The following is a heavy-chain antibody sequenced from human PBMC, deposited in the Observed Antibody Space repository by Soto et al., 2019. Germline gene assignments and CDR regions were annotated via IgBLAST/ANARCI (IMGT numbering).Heavy chain of an antibody. J-gene: IGHJ6*02. V-gene: IGHV3-23*01. Sequence: EVQLLESGGGLVQPGGSLRLSCAASGFTFSSYAMSWVRQAPGKGLEWVSAISGSGGSTCYADSVKGRFTSSRDNSKNTLYLQMNSLRAEDTAVYYFAGELRVYYYGMDVWGQGPTVTVSS. D-gene: IGHD3-10*01. CDR3: AGELRVYYYGMDV. CDR1: GFTFSSYA. CDR2: ISGSGGST.